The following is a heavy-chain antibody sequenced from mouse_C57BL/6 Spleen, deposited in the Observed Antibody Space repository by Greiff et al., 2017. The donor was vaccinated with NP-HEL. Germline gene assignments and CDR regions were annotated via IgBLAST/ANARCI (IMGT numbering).Heavy chain of an antibody. D-gene: IGHD2-14*01. Sequence: QVQLQQPGAELVKPGASVKLSCTASGYTFTSYWITWVKQRPGQGLEWIGDIYPGSGSTNYNEKFKSKATLTVDTTSSTAYMQLSSLTSEDSAVYYCARSGYCGDYAMDYWGQGTSVTVSS. J-gene: IGHJ4*01. CDR3: ARSGYCGDYAMDY. V-gene: IGHV1-55*01. CDR2: IYPGSGST. CDR1: GYTFTSYW.